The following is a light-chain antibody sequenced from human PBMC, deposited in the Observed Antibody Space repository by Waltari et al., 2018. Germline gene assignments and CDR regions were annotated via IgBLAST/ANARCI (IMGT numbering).Light chain of an antibody. J-gene: IGLJ3*02. CDR1: ASAIDDSDV. CDR3: TSQALDGVVL. Sequence: QSALTHPASESGSPGQSIPISCTGLASAIDDSDVVSWYQHQPGKAPRVIIYDVTNRPSGISHRYSASKSANTASLTISGLQPEDEGDYYCTSQALDGVVLFGGGTQVTV. V-gene: IGLV2-14*03. CDR2: DVT.